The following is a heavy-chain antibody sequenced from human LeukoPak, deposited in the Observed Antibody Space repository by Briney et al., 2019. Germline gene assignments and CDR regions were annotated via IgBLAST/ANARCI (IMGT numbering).Heavy chain of an antibody. CDR3: ARARPTDNYDYVWGSSMYYFDY. D-gene: IGHD3-16*01. Sequence: PGGSLRLSCAASGFTFSSYWMSWVRQAPGKGLEWVANIKQDGSEKYYVDSVKGRFTISRDNAKNSLYLQMNSLRAEDTAVYYCARARPTDNYDYVWGSSMYYFDYWGQGILVTVSS. CDR1: GFTFSSYW. J-gene: IGHJ4*02. CDR2: IKQDGSEK. V-gene: IGHV3-7*01.